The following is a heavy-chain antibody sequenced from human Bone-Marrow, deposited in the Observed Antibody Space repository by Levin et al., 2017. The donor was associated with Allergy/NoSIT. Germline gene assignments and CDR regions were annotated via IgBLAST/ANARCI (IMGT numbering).Heavy chain of an antibody. CDR3: AKGGDYYDSRGYFRIDY. CDR2: ITGSGSST. Sequence: GGSLRLSCAASGLTFSNYAMSWVRQAPGKGLEWVSGITGSGSSTFYADSVKGRFTISRDSKDTLYLQMNSLRADDTAVYYCAKGGDYYDSRGYFRIDYWGQGTLVTVSS. J-gene: IGHJ4*02. CDR1: GLTFSNYA. V-gene: IGHV3-23*01. D-gene: IGHD3-22*01.